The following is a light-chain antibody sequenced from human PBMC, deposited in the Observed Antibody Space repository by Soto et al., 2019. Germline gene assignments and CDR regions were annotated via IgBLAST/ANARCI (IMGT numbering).Light chain of an antibody. CDR3: QQYNNWPYT. J-gene: IGKJ2*01. Sequence: EIVMTQSPATLSVSPGERATLSCRASQSVSSNLAWNQQKPGQAPRLLIYGASTRATGIPARFSGSGSGKEFTLTISRLQSEDFAVYYCQQYNNWPYTFGQGTKLEIK. V-gene: IGKV3-15*01. CDR2: GAS. CDR1: QSVSSN.